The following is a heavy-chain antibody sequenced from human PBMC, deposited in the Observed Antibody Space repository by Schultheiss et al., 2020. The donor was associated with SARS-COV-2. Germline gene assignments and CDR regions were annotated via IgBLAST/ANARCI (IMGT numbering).Heavy chain of an antibody. CDR2: ISGSGGST. Sequence: GGSLRLSCAASGFTFSSYAMSWVRQAPGKGLEWVSAISGSGGSTYYADSVKGRFTISRDNSKNTLYLQMNSLRAEDTAVYYCARDAPETGYSSSWYGGDAFDIWGQGTMVTVSS. CDR1: GFTFSSYA. CDR3: ARDAPETGYSSSWYGGDAFDI. V-gene: IGHV3-23*01. D-gene: IGHD6-13*01. J-gene: IGHJ3*02.